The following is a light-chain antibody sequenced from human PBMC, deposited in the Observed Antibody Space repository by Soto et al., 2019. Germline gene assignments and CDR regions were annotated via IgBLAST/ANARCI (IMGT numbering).Light chain of an antibody. CDR1: QSVNSD. CDR2: GAS. Sequence: EVVVTQSPATLSVSPGERATLSCRASQSVNSDLAWYQHRPGQAPRLLIYGASIRATGIPARFSGYGSGTDFTLIISSLQSEDFAVYYCQQYNSWPPLTFGGGTKVEI. J-gene: IGKJ4*01. V-gene: IGKV3-15*01. CDR3: QQYNSWPPLT.